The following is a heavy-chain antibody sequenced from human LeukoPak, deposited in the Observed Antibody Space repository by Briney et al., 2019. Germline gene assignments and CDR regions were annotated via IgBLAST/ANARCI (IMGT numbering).Heavy chain of an antibody. V-gene: IGHV1-2*02. J-gene: IGHJ4*02. CDR1: GYTFTSYD. CDR2: INPNSGGT. D-gene: IGHD3-9*01. CDR3: ARDSYYDILTGSVDY. Sequence: SVKVSCKASGYTFTSYDINWVRQATGQGLEWMGWINPNSGGTNYAQKFQGRVTMTRDTSISTAYMELRRLRSDNTAVYYCARDSYYDILTGSVDYWGQGTLVTVSS.